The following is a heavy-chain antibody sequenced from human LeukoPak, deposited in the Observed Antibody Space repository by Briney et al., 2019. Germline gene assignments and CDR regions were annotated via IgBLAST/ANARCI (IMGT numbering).Heavy chain of an antibody. CDR3: ARGYGDPDFDY. CDR2: IDTSGNT. Sequence: SETLSLTCTLSGGSISIYRWSWIRQPAGKGLEWMGRIDTSGNTNYNPSLNGRVTMSVDTSKNQFSLKLSSVTAADTAVYYCARGYGDPDFDYWGQGTLVTVSS. D-gene: IGHD4-17*01. J-gene: IGHJ4*02. V-gene: IGHV4-4*07. CDR1: GGSISIYR.